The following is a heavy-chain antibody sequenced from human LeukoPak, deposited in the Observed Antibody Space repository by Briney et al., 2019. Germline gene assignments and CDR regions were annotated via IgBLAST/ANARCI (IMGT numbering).Heavy chain of an antibody. Sequence: GGSLGLSCAASGFTFSSYAMHWVRQAPGKGLEWVAVISYDGSNKYYADTVKGRFTISRDNSKNTLYLQMNSLRAEDTAVYYCARDQDLIAVAGTREYYFDYWGQGTLVTVSS. V-gene: IGHV3-30*04. CDR3: ARDQDLIAVAGTREYYFDY. J-gene: IGHJ4*02. CDR1: GFTFSSYA. D-gene: IGHD6-19*01. CDR2: ISYDGSNK.